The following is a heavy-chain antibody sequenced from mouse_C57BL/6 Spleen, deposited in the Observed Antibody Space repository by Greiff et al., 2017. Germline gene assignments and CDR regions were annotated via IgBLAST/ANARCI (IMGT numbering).Heavy chain of an antibody. CDR3: ARGSVYYAMDY. V-gene: IGHV1-52*01. J-gene: IGHJ4*01. Sequence: QVQLQQPGAELVRPGSSVKLSCKASGYTFPSYWMHWVKQRPIQGLEWIGNIDTSDSETHYNQKFKDKATLTVDKSSSTAYMQLSSLTSEDSAFYYCARGSVYYAMDYWGQGTSVTVSS. CDR1: GYTFPSYW. CDR2: IDTSDSET.